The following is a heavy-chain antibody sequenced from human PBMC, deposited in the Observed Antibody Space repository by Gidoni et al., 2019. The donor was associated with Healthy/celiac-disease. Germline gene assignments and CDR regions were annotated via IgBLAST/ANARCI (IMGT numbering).Heavy chain of an antibody. J-gene: IGHJ3*02. Sequence: EVQLLESGGGLVQPGGSLRLSCAASGFTFSSYAMSWVRQAPGKGLGWVSAISGSGGSTYYADSVKGRFTISRDNSKNTLYLQMNSLRAEDTAVYYCAKCITGTGGAFDIWGQGTMVTVSS. CDR3: AKCITGTGGAFDI. D-gene: IGHD1-20*01. CDR2: ISGSGGST. V-gene: IGHV3-23*01. CDR1: GFTFSSYA.